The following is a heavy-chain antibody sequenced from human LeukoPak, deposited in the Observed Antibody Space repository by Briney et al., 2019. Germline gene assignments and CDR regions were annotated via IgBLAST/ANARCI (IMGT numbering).Heavy chain of an antibody. CDR3: ARLLGRSMLSSGLYFDY. CDR2: IYPGDSDT. D-gene: IGHD2-8*01. Sequence: GESLKISCKGSGYSFTSYWIGWVRQIPGKGLDWMGIIYPGDSDTRYGPPSQGQVTISADKSISNAYLQWRSLKATDTAMYYCARLLGRSMLSSGLYFDYWGQGTLVTVSS. J-gene: IGHJ4*02. V-gene: IGHV5-51*01. CDR1: GYSFTSYW.